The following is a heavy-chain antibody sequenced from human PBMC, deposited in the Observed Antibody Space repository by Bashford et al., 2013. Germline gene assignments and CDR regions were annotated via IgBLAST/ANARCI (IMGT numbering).Heavy chain of an antibody. CDR3: ARDRDTGISNGLAV. D-gene: IGHD1-14*01. CDR2: ISGRGGST. J-gene: IGHJ6*02. Sequence: VRQAPGKGLEWVSTISGRGGSTYYADSVKGRFTISRDDSKDTLFLQMNSLRVEDTAVYYCARDRDTGISNGLAVWGQGTTVTVSS. V-gene: IGHV3-23*01.